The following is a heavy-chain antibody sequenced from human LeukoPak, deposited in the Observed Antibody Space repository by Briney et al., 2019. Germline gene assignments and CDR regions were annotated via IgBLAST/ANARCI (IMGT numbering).Heavy chain of an antibody. CDR3: AKGYSSSWYGRAVDY. Sequence: GGSLRLSCAASGFSFDDYAMHWVRQDPGKGLEWVSGISWNSGSIGYADSVKGRFTISRDNAKNSLYLQMNSLRAEDTALYYCAKGYSSSWYGRAVDYWGQGTLVTVSS. CDR2: ISWNSGSI. J-gene: IGHJ4*02. CDR1: GFSFDDYA. D-gene: IGHD6-13*01. V-gene: IGHV3-9*01.